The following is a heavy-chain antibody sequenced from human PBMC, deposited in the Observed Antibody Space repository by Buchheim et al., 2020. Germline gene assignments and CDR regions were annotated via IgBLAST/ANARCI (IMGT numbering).Heavy chain of an antibody. CDR3: LRSRNGMSG. D-gene: IGHD3-10*01. J-gene: IGHJ4*02. Sequence: EVQLVESGGDLVQPGGSLRLSCAASGLTFSSCWMNWVRQTPGKGLEWVANINPDGNEKSYVDSVKGRFTISRDNAKSALYLQMYSLRAEDTAVYYCLRSRNGMSGWGQGTL. V-gene: IGHV3-7*01. CDR2: INPDGNEK. CDR1: GLTFSSCW.